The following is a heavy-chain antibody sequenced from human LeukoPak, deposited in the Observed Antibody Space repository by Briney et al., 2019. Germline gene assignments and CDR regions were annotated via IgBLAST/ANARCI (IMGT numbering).Heavy chain of an antibody. Sequence: PGGSLRLSCAASGFTFSSYAMHWVRQAPGKGLEWVAVISYDGSNKYYADSVKGRFTISRDNSKNTLYLQMNSLRAEDTAVYYCARAGRGYCSSTSCYNPNWFDPWGQGTLVTVSS. CDR1: GFTFSSYA. V-gene: IGHV3-30-3*01. CDR2: ISYDGSNK. J-gene: IGHJ5*02. D-gene: IGHD2-2*02. CDR3: ARAGRGYCSSTSCYNPNWFDP.